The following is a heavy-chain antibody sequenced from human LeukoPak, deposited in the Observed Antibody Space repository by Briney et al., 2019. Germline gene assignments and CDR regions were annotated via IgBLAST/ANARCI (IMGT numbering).Heavy chain of an antibody. Sequence: ASVKVSCKASAYTVTDYYMHWVRQAPGQGLEWMGWINPNSGGTNYAQKFQGRVTMTRDTPISTAYMELSRLRSDDTAVYYCAREVAAGSFDYWGQGTLVTVSS. CDR2: INPNSGGT. V-gene: IGHV1-2*02. J-gene: IGHJ4*02. CDR1: AYTVTDYY. CDR3: AREVAAGSFDY. D-gene: IGHD6-13*01.